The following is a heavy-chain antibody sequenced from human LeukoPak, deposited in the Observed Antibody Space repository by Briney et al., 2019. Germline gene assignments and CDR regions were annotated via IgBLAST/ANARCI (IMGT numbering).Heavy chain of an antibody. J-gene: IGHJ3*02. D-gene: IGHD6-13*01. V-gene: IGHV3-9*03. CDR3: AKDIDSSCWPDAFDI. CDR2: ISWNSGSI. CDR1: GFTFDDYA. Sequence: GGSLRLSCAASGFTFDDYAMHWVRQAPGKGLEWVSGISWNSGSIGYADSVKGRFTISRDNAKNSLYLQMNSLRAEDMALYYCAKDIDSSCWPDAFDIWGQGTMVTVSS.